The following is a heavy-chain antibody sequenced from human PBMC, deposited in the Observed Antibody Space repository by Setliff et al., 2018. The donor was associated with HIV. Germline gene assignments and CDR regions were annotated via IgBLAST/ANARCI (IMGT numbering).Heavy chain of an antibody. Sequence: PSETLSLTCTISDGSIRNNYWSWIRQPPGKGPEWIGCILTSGGTNKNPSLKSRVSISVDTSKNQLSLKLSSVTAADTAVYYCVRHYYESGGYYMPFLAAFDIWGQGTVVTVSS. CDR1: DGSIRNNY. D-gene: IGHD3-22*01. CDR3: VRHYYESGGYYMPFLAAFDI. V-gene: IGHV4-4*08. CDR2: ILTSGGT. J-gene: IGHJ3*02.